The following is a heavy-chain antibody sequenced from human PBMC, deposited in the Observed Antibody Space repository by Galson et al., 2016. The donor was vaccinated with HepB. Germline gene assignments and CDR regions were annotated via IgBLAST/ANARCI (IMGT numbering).Heavy chain of an antibody. J-gene: IGHJ2*01. CDR1: GFTFSPAW. Sequence: SLRLSCAASGFTFSPAWMHWVRQAPGKGLVWISRINSDGTSTIYADSVKGRFTISRDNAKNTVYLQMNSLSGEDTAVYYCARDGAHWDLDLWGRGTLVTVSS. CDR2: INSDGTST. CDR3: ARDGAHWDLDL. V-gene: IGHV3-74*01.